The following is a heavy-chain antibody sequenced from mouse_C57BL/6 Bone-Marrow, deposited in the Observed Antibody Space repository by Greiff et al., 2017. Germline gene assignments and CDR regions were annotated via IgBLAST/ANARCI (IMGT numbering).Heavy chain of an antibody. CDR3: AREKYYYGSSDY. D-gene: IGHD1-1*01. V-gene: IGHV1-20*01. CDR1: GYSFTGYF. J-gene: IGHJ2*01. Sequence: VHVKQSGPELVKPGDSVKISCKASGYSFTGYFMNWVMQSHGKSLEWIGRINPYNGDTFYNQKFKGKATLTVDKSSSTAHMELRSLTSEDSAVYYCAREKYYYGSSDYWGQGTTLTVSS. CDR2: INPYNGDT.